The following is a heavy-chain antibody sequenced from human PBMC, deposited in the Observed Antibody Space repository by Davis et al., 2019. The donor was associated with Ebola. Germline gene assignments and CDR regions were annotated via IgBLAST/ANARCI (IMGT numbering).Heavy chain of an antibody. CDR1: GFTFSDYY. J-gene: IGHJ6*04. CDR2: ISSSGSTI. CDR3: ARDQRDYYGSGSYTYYYGMDV. V-gene: IGHV3-11*01. Sequence: PGGSLRLSCAASGFTFSDYYISWIRQAPGKGLEWVSYISSSGSTIYYADSVKGRFTISRDNAKNSLYLQMNSLRAEDTAVYYCARDQRDYYGSGSYTYYYGMDVWGKGTTVTVSS. D-gene: IGHD3-10*01.